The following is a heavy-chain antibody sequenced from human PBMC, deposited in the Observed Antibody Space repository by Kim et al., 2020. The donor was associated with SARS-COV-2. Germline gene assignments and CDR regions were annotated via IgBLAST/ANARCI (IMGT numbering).Heavy chain of an antibody. CDR3: ARDRRTDYYGSGSYYKPFDY. J-gene: IGHJ4*02. CDR2: ISAYNGNT. D-gene: IGHD3-10*01. CDR1: GYTFTSYG. Sequence: ASVKVSCKASGYTFTSYGISWERQAPGQGLEWMGWISAYNGNTNYAQKLQGRVTMTTDTSTSTAYMELRSLRSDDTALYYCARDRRTDYYGSGSYYKPFDYWGQGTLVTVSS. V-gene: IGHV1-18*01.